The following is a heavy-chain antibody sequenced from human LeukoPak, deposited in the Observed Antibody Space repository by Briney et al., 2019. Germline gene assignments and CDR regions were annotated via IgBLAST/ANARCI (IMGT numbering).Heavy chain of an antibody. CDR2: IREDGNEK. CDR3: ARGGGLDV. V-gene: IGHV3-7*03. Sequence: GGSLRLSCAASGLTFSGFWMSWVRQAPGKGLEWVANIREDGNEKHYVDSVKGRFTISRDNAKDSLYLQMSNLRAEDTAVYFCARGGGLDVWGQGATVTVSS. CDR1: GLTFSGFW. J-gene: IGHJ6*02. D-gene: IGHD3-16*01.